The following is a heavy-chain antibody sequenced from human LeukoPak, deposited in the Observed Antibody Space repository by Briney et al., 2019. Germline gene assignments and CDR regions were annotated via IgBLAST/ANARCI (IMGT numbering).Heavy chain of an antibody. V-gene: IGHV4-59*01. CDR2: MYYSGST. CDR1: GGSIRTYY. CDR3: ARAGYSGYDWGIFDY. J-gene: IGHJ4*02. D-gene: IGHD5-12*01. Sequence: SETLSLTCTVSGGSIRTYYWSWIRQPPGKGLEWIGYMYYSGSTNYNPSLKSRVTISVDTSKNQFSLKLSSVTAADTAVYYCARAGYSGYDWGIFDYWGQGTLVTVSS.